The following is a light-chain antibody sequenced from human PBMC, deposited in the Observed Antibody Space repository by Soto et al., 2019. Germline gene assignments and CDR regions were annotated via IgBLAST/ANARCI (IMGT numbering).Light chain of an antibody. Sequence: QSALTQPASVSGSPGQPITISCTGTNSDVGGYVYVSWFQQHPGNAPKLMIYEVNNRPSGVSYRFSGSKSGNTASLTISGLQAEDEADYYCSSYTSSNTYVFGTGTKLTVL. V-gene: IGLV2-14*01. CDR3: SSYTSSNTYV. CDR2: EVN. J-gene: IGLJ1*01. CDR1: NSDVGGYVY.